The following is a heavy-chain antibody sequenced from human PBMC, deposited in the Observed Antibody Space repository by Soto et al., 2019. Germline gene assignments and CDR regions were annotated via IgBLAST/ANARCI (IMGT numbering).Heavy chain of an antibody. CDR2: IIPIFGTA. CDR3: ARDSSYYDSSGYLFWFDP. Sequence: SVKVSCKASGGTFSSYAISWVRQAPGQGLEWMGGIIPIFGTANYAQKFQGRVTITADESTSTAYMELSSLRSEDTAVYYCARDSSYYDSSGYLFWFDPWGQGTLVTVSS. V-gene: IGHV1-69*13. D-gene: IGHD3-22*01. CDR1: GGTFSSYA. J-gene: IGHJ5*02.